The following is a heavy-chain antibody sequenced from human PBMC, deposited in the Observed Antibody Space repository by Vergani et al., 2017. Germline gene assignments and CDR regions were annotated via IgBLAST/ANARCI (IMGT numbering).Heavy chain of an antibody. V-gene: IGHV1-46*03. CDR1: GYTFTSYY. J-gene: IGHJ4*02. CDR2: INPSGGST. Sequence: QVQLVQSGAEVKKPGASVKVSCKASGYTFTSYYMHWVRQAPGQGLEWMGIINPSGGSTSYAQKFQGRVTMTRDTSTSTVYMEPSSLGSYDTAVYYCARASSSLSGWDYGGEGTLVTVSS. CDR3: ARASSSLSGWDY. D-gene: IGHD6-19*01.